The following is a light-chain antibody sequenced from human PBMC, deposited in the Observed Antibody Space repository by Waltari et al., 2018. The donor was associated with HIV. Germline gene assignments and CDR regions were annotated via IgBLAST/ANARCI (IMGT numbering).Light chain of an antibody. CDR2: AVS. CDR1: QNIRTN. CDR3: QQSYTTPRT. Sequence: DIQMTQSPSSLSASVGDRVTIPFRASQNIRTNLNWYQQKKGKAPKLLMYAVSSLQNGVQSRFSGSGSGTDFTLTISSLQPEDFATYHCQQSYTTPRTFGQGTKVEI. J-gene: IGKJ1*01. V-gene: IGKV1-39*01.